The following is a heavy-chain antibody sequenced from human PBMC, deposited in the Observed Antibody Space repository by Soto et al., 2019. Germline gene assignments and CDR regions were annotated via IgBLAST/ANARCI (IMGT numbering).Heavy chain of an antibody. J-gene: IGHJ5*02. CDR3: AARVAVAGTNWFDP. D-gene: IGHD6-19*01. CDR1: GYTLTELS. CDR2: FDPEDGET. Sequence: ASVKVSCKVSGYTLTELSMHCVRQAPGKGLEWMGVFDPEDGETIYAQKFQRRVTMNEDTSTDTAYMELSSLRSEDTAVYYCAARVAVAGTNWFDPWGQGTLVTVSS. V-gene: IGHV1-24*01.